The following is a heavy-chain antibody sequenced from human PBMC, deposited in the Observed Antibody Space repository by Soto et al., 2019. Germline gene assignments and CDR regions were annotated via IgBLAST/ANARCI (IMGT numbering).Heavy chain of an antibody. CDR2: ITGSGDGT. V-gene: IGHV3-23*01. D-gene: IGHD3-16*02. J-gene: IGHJ5*02. CDR3: TKASGAYLSFPWVAP. CDR1: GFTLSNYA. Sequence: GGSLRLSCAASGFTLSNYAMNWVRQIPGQGPEWVASITGSGDGTFYADSVKGRFSISRDNSNDTLYLQMNSLRGEDSAVYYCTKASGAYLSFPWVAPWGLGTPVTVSS.